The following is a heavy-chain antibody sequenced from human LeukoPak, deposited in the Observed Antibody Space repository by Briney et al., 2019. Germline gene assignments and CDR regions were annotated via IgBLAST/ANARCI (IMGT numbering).Heavy chain of an antibody. CDR2: INPNSGGT. CDR1: GYTFTGYY. Sequence: ASVKVSCKASGYTFTGYYMHWVRQAPGQGLEWMGWINPNSGGTNYAQKFQRRVTMTRDTSISTAYMELSRLRSDDTAVYYCARMWDGSYYDPWDYYYYYMDVWGKGTTVTVSS. V-gene: IGHV1-2*02. D-gene: IGHD1-26*01. CDR3: ARMWDGSYYDPWDYYYYYMDV. J-gene: IGHJ6*03.